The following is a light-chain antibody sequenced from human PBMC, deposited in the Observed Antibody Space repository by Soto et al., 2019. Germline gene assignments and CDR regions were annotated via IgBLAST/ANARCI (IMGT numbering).Light chain of an antibody. Sequence: EIVLTQSPATLSLSPGERATLSCRASQSISSYLGWYQQKPGQAPRLLIYDTSNRAPGIPARFSGSGSGTDFTLTISSLEPEDFAVYYCQQRSNWPRTVGQGTK. J-gene: IGKJ1*01. V-gene: IGKV3-11*01. CDR1: QSISSY. CDR3: QQRSNWPRT. CDR2: DTS.